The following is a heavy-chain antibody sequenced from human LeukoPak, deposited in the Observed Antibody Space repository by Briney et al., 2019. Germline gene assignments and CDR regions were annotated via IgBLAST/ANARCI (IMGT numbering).Heavy chain of an antibody. CDR2: INHSGST. V-gene: IGHV4-34*01. CDR1: GGSFSGYY. Sequence: SETLSLTCAVYGGSFSGYYWSWIRQPPGKGLEWIGEINHSGSTNYNPSLKSRVTISVDTSKNQFSLKLSSVTAADTAVYYCARASGFRQQLVKNDYWGQGTLVTVSS. CDR3: ARASGFRQQLVKNDY. D-gene: IGHD6-13*01. J-gene: IGHJ4*02.